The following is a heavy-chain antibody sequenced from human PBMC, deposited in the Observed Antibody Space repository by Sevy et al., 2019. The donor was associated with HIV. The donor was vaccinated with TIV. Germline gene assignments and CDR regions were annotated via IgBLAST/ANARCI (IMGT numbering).Heavy chain of an antibody. V-gene: IGHV3-23*01. J-gene: IGHJ4*02. CDR1: GFTFAKYS. CDR3: AREGCTQPHDY. CDR2: FSFGCGRI. Sequence: GGSLRLSCAASGFTFAKYSMSWVRQAPGKGLEWVSTFSFGCGRINYADSVKGRFTISRDDSKNTLLLQMNSLRAEDTAKYFCAREGCTQPHDYWGQGTLVTVSS. D-gene: IGHD2-8*01.